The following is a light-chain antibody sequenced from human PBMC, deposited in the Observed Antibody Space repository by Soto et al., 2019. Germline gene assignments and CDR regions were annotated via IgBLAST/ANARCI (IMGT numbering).Light chain of an antibody. V-gene: IGKV1-39*01. CDR2: AAS. J-gene: IGKJ1*01. Sequence: DIQMTQSPSSLSASVGDRVTITCRASQSISSYLNWYQQQPGKAPKLLIYAASSLQSGVPLRFSGSRSGTDFTLTISSLQPEDFATYYCQQSYSAPRTFGQGTKVEVK. CDR3: QQSYSAPRT. CDR1: QSISSY.